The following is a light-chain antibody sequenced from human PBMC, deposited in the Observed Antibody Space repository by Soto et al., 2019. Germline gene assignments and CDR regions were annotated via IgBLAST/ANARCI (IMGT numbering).Light chain of an antibody. CDR3: ASYTTGTTPYV. V-gene: IGLV2-14*03. Sequence: QSSLTQPASLSGSPGQSITISCTGTISDVGASDFVSRYQQHPDKAPKLMIYDVSNRPSGISNRFSGSKSGNTASLTISGLRTEDEADYYCASYTTGTTPYVFGTGTKVTVL. J-gene: IGLJ1*01. CDR2: DVS. CDR1: ISDVGASDF.